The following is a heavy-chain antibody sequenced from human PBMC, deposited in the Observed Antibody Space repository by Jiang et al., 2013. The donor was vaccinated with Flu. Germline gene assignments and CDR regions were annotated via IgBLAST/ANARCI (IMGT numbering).Heavy chain of an antibody. J-gene: IGHJ4*02. Sequence: KPSETLSLTCAVVWWVLQWLLLELDPPAPRKGLEWIGEINHSGSTNYNPSLKSRVTISVDTSKNQFSLKLSSVTAADTAVYYCARGRNGRDRAVAGTHVFDYWGQGTLVTVSS. D-gene: IGHD6-19*01. CDR2: INHSGST. CDR3: ARGRNGRDRAVAGTHVFDY. CDR1: WVLQWLL. V-gene: IGHV4-34*01.